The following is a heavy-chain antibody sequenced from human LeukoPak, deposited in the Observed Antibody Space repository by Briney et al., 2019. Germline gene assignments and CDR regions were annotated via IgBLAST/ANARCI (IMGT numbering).Heavy chain of an antibody. CDR3: AKRIQSAMAMGY. J-gene: IGHJ4*02. CDR1: GFTFSNYA. CDR2: ISGSGGST. Sequence: GGSLRLSCAASGFTFSNYALSWVRQAPGKGLEWVSDISGSGGSTYYADSVKGRFTISRDNSKNTMYLQMNSLRAEDTAVYYCAKRIQSAMAMGYWGQGTLVTVSS. V-gene: IGHV3-23*01. D-gene: IGHD5-18*01.